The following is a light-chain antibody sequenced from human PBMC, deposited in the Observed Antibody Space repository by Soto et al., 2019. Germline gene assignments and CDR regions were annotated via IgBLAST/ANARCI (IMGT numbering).Light chain of an antibody. CDR3: QQGRHWPAGSI. J-gene: IGKJ5*01. CDR2: DAS. V-gene: IGKV3-11*01. CDR1: QSVTPY. Sequence: IQSVTPYVAWYQQKPGQAPRLLIYDASDRATGIPARFSGSFYGKDFTHTVLRFRPADFAAYYIQQGRHWPAGSIFGLGTRLEIK.